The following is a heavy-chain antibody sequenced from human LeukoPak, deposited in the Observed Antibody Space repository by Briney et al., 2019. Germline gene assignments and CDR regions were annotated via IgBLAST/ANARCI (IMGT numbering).Heavy chain of an antibody. CDR3: ARETGENAFDI. J-gene: IGHJ3*02. V-gene: IGHV3-48*03. D-gene: IGHD7-27*01. CDR1: GLTFSSYE. Sequence: PGGSLRLSCAASGLTFSSYEMNWVRQAPGKGLEWVSHISSSGSTIYYADSVKGRFTISRDNAKNSLYLQMNSLRAEDTAVYYCARETGENAFDIWRQGTMVTVTS. CDR2: ISSSGSTI.